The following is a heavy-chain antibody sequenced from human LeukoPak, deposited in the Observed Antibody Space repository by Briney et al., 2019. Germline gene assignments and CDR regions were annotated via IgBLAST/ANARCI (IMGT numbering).Heavy chain of an antibody. CDR2: IGSGGYR. Sequence: GGSLRLSCVASGLTLSNYDTTWVRQAPGKGLEYVSSIGSGGYRFYGGSVKGRFSISRDNSQNTVYLQMNSLRSEDTAIYFCAKTLPDASSYFDFWGQGILVTVSS. J-gene: IGHJ4*02. V-gene: IGHV3-23*01. CDR3: AKTLPDASSYFDF. D-gene: IGHD6-6*01. CDR1: GLTLSNYD.